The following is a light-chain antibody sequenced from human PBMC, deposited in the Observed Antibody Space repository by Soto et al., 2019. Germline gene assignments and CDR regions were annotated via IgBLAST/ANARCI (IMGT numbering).Light chain of an antibody. V-gene: IGKV3-15*01. CDR3: QQYNHWPLT. CDR2: GAS. J-gene: IGKJ4*01. Sequence: EIVMTQSPATLSVSPGERATLSCRASQSVGSNLAWYQQKPGQAPRLLIYGASTRATGIPARFSGSGSGTEFTLTISSLQSEDFALYYCQQYNHWPLTFGGGTKVDIK. CDR1: QSVGSN.